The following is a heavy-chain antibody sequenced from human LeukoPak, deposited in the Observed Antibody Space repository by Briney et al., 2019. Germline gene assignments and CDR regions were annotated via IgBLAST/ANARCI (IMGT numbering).Heavy chain of an antibody. Sequence: GGSLRLSCAASGFTFSSYGVHWVRQAPGKGLEWVAVISYDGSNKYYADSVKGRFTISRDNSKNTLYLQMNSLRAEDTAVYYCAKGAYDSSDWGQGTLVTVSS. J-gene: IGHJ1*01. CDR3: AKGAYDSSD. D-gene: IGHD3-22*01. V-gene: IGHV3-30*18. CDR2: ISYDGSNK. CDR1: GFTFSSYG.